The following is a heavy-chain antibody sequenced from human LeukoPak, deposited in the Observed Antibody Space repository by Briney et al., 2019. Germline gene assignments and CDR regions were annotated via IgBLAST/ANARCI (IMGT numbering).Heavy chain of an antibody. CDR2: IYSGGST. V-gene: IGHV3-66*01. D-gene: IGHD3-10*01. J-gene: IGHJ3*02. CDR1: GFTFSSYA. Sequence: GGSLRLSCAASGFTFSSYAMSWVRQAPGKGLEWVSVIYSGGSTYYADSVKGRFTISRDNSKNTLYLQMNSLRAEDTAVYYCARVGTYDAFDIWGQGTMVTVSS. CDR3: ARVGTYDAFDI.